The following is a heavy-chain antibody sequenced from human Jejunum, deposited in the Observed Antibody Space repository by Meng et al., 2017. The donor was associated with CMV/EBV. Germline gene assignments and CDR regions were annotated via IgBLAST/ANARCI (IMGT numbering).Heavy chain of an antibody. CDR1: GFTLSSYG. D-gene: IGHD6-6*01. CDR2: ISGDGRKI. V-gene: IGHV3-23*01. Sequence: GFTLSSYGMHWVRQAPGKGLEWVSAISGDGRKIYYADSVKGRFTISRDNSENTVYLHMSSLRAEDTATYYCAKNRPSADRPYGMDVWGQGTTVTVSS. CDR3: AKNRPSADRPYGMDV. J-gene: IGHJ6*02.